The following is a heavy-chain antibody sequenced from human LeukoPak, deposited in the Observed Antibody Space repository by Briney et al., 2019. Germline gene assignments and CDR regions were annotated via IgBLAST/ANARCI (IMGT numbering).Heavy chain of an antibody. Sequence: GGSLRLSCAASGFTFSSYSMSWVRQAPGKGLEWVSSISSGSSYIYYTDSVKGRFTISRDNAKKSLYLQMNSLRAEDTAVYYCARVGGITLALAPSPFPDYNYYYMDVWGKGTTVTVSS. D-gene: IGHD3-10*01. CDR1: GFTFSSYS. CDR2: ISSGSSYI. J-gene: IGHJ6*03. V-gene: IGHV3-21*01. CDR3: ARVGGITLALAPSPFPDYNYYYMDV.